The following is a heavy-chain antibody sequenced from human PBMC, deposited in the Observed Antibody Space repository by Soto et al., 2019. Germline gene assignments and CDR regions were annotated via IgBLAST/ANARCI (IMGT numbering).Heavy chain of an antibody. CDR3: AKQGNYYDSSGYYKFDY. CDR1: GVTLSSYA. V-gene: IGHV3-23*01. CDR2: ISGSGGST. J-gene: IGHJ4*02. Sequence: XGSLRLSCSAAGVTLSSYAMSWVRQAPGKGLEWVSTISGSGGSTYYADSVKGRFTISRDNSKNTLYLQMNSLRAEDTAVYYCAKQGNYYDSSGYYKFDYWGQGNLVTVSS. D-gene: IGHD3-22*01.